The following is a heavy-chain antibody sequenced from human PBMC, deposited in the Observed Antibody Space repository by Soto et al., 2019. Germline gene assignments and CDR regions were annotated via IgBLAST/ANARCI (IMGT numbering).Heavy chain of an antibody. Sequence: PGGSLRLSCAASGFTFSSYGMHWVRQAPGKGLEWVAVISYDGSNKYYADSVKGRFTISRDNSKNTLYLQMNSLRAEDTAVYYCAKDRLRWGGSFDYWGQGTLVTVSS. CDR1: GFTFSSYG. CDR2: ISYDGSNK. CDR3: AKDRLRWGGSFDY. D-gene: IGHD4-17*01. V-gene: IGHV3-30*18. J-gene: IGHJ4*02.